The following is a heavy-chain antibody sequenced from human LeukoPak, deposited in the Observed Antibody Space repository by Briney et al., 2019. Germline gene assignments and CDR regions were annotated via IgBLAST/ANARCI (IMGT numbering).Heavy chain of an antibody. D-gene: IGHD6-13*01. J-gene: IGHJ3*02. CDR2: IYYSGST. Sequence: SETPSLTCTVSGGSISSSSYYWGWIRQPPGKGLEWIGSIYYSGSTYYNPSLKSRVTISVDTSKNQFSLKLSSVTAADTAVYYCARGHSSSWYGDAFDIWGQGTMVTVSS. CDR3: ARGHSSSWYGDAFDI. CDR1: GGSISSSSYY. V-gene: IGHV4-39*01.